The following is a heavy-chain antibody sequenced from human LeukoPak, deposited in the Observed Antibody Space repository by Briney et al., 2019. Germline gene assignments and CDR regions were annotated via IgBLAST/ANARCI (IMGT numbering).Heavy chain of an antibody. CDR1: GGSISSDNYY. CDR2: IYYSGST. J-gene: IGHJ4*02. CDR3: ARDPQLGPFDY. V-gene: IGHV4-39*07. D-gene: IGHD6-6*01. Sequence: PSETLSHTCTVSGGSISSDNYYWGWIRQPPGKGLEWIGSIYYSGSTYYNPSLKSRVTISVDTSKNQISLKLSSVTAADTAVYYCARDPQLGPFDYWGQGTLVTVSS.